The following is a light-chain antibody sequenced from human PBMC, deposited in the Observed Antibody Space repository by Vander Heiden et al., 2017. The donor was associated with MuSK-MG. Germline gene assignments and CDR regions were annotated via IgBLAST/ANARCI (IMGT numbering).Light chain of an antibody. CDR1: KWGDEF. CDR3: QAWNSNTVV. V-gene: IGLV3-1*01. Sequence: SYELTQPPSVSVSPGQTATITCSGHKWGDEFPCWYQLKPGPSPLRVIYKDTRRTAGTPGRFSGSNSGNTATPTISGTQARDDDDYYWQAWNSNTVVFGGGTKLTGL. J-gene: IGLJ2*01. CDR2: KDT.